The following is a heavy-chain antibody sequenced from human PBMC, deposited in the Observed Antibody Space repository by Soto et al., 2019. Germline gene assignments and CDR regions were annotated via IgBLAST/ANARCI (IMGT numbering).Heavy chain of an antibody. D-gene: IGHD5-18*01. V-gene: IGHV3-30-3*01. CDR3: ARSSRGYSYGFSPY. CDR2: ISYDGSNK. J-gene: IGHJ4*02. Sequence: GGSLRLPCAASGFTFSSYAMHWVRQAPGKGLEWVAVISYDGSNKYYADSVKGRFTISRDNSKNTLYLQMNSLRAEDTAVYYCARSSRGYSYGFSPYWGQGTLVTVSS. CDR1: GFTFSSYA.